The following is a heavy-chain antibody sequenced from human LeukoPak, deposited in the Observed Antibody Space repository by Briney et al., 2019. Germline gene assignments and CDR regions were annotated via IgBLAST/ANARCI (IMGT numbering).Heavy chain of an antibody. CDR3: ARETYSSGWYGY. CDR2: INPNSGGT. CDR1: GYTFTGYY. D-gene: IGHD6-19*01. J-gene: IGHJ4*02. V-gene: IGHV1-2*02. Sequence: GASVKVSCKASGYTFTGYYMRWVRQAPGQGLEWTGWINPNSGGTNYAQKFQGRVTMTRDTSTSTAYMELSRLRSDDTAVYYCARETYSSGWYGYWGQGTLVTVSS.